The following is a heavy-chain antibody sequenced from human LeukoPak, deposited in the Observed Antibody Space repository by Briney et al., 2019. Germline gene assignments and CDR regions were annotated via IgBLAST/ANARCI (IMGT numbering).Heavy chain of an antibody. CDR1: GFTFSDYY. J-gene: IGHJ3*02. D-gene: IGHD3-10*01. Sequence: PGGSLRLSCAASGFTFSDYYMSWIRQAPGKGLEWVSYISSSGSTIYYADSVKGRFTISRDNAKNSLYLQMNSLRAEDTALYYCAQDISWFAFDIWGQGTMVTVSS. CDR3: AQDISWFAFDI. CDR2: ISSSGSTI. V-gene: IGHV3-11*01.